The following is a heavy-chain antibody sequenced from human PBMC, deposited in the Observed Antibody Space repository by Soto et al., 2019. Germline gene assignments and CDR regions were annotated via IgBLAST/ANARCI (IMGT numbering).Heavy chain of an antibody. Sequence: QVQLQESGPGLVKPSQTLSLTCNVSGGSISSGGYYWSWIRQHPGRGLEWIGYIYYSGSTYYNPSLKSRVTISLDASKNQFSLRLSSVTAADTAVYYCARGRAGFVWSGRRDNWFDPWGQGTLVTVSS. CDR2: IYYSGST. CDR1: GGSISSGGYY. J-gene: IGHJ5*02. V-gene: IGHV4-31*03. CDR3: ARGRAGFVWSGRRDNWFDP. D-gene: IGHD3-3*01.